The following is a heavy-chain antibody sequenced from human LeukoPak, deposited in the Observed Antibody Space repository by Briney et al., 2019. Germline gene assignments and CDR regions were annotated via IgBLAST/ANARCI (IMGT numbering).Heavy chain of an antibody. D-gene: IGHD4-17*01. V-gene: IGHV3-48*02. J-gene: IGHJ6*02. CDR2: ISSSSSII. CDR3: ARGDYGDYLYYYYYGLDV. Sequence: GGSLRLSCAASGFTFSSYSMNWVRQAPGKGLEWISFISSSSSIIYYADSVQGRFTISRDNAKNSLYVQMNSLRDEDTAVYYCARGDYGDYLYYYYYGLDVWGQGTTVTVSS. CDR1: GFTFSSYS.